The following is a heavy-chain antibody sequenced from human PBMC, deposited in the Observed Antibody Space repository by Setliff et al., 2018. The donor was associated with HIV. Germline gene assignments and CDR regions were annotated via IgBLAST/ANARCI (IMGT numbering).Heavy chain of an antibody. Sequence: PGGSLRLSCVGAGFTFSNYWMSWVRQAPGKGLEWVANIKPDGSEKNYVGSVKGRFTISRDNAENSLYLQMNSLRVEDTAVYYCAKDRGDSDYWGQGTLVTVSS. D-gene: IGHD3-10*01. CDR3: AKDRGDSDY. CDR2: IKPDGSEK. CDR1: GFTFSNYW. V-gene: IGHV3-7*03. J-gene: IGHJ4*02.